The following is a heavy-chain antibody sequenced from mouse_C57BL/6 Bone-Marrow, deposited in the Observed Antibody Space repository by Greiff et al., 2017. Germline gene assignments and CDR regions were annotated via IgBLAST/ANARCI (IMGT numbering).Heavy chain of an antibody. J-gene: IGHJ3*01. CDR1: GFSLTSYG. V-gene: IGHV2-2*01. CDR2: IWSGGST. CDR3: ARNPFAY. Sequence: VKLLESGPGLVQPSQSLSITCTVSGFSLTSYGVHWVRQSPGKGLEWLGVIWSGGSTDYNAAFISRLSISKDNSKSQVFFKMNSLHADDTAIYYCARNPFAYWGQGTLVTVSA.